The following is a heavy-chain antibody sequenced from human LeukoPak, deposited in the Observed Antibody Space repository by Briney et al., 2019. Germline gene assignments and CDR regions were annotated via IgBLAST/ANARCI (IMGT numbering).Heavy chain of an antibody. CDR1: GGSISNKY. V-gene: IGHV4-59*12. CDR2: IYYSGST. J-gene: IGHJ6*03. D-gene: IGHD3-10*01. CDR3: ARGGGYYYYMDV. Sequence: SETLSLTCTVSGGSISNKYWSWIRQPPGKGLEWIGYIYYSGSTNYNPSLKSRVTILVDTSKNQFSLKLSSVTAADTAVYYCARGGGYYYYMDVWDKGTTVTVSS.